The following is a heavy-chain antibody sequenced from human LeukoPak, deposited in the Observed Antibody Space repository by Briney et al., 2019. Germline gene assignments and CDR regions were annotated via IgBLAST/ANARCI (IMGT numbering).Heavy chain of an antibody. D-gene: IGHD6-13*01. V-gene: IGHV3-23*01. Sequence: GGSLRLSCAASGFTFSSYAMSWARQAPGKGLEWVSGISGGGGSTYYADSVKGRFTISRDNSKNTLYLQMNSLRAEDTAVYYCANYSGSSRWFDYWGQGTLVTVSS. CDR3: ANYSGSSRWFDY. CDR2: ISGGGGST. J-gene: IGHJ4*02. CDR1: GFTFSSYA.